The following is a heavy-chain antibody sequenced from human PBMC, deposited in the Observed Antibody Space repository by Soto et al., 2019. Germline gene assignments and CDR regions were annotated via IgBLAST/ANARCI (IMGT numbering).Heavy chain of an antibody. CDR1: GFTFSSYA. CDR3: ARDYYRFNSGYGFSMDV. CDR2: ISDDGSNK. J-gene: IGHJ6*02. Sequence: QVQLVESGGGVVQPGRSLRLSCAASGFTFSSYAMHWVRQAPGKGLEWVAVISDDGSNKYYADSVKGRFTISRDNSKNTLYLQMNRLRAEDTAVYYCARDYYRFNSGYGFSMDVWGQGTTVTVSS. V-gene: IGHV3-30-3*01. D-gene: IGHD5-12*01.